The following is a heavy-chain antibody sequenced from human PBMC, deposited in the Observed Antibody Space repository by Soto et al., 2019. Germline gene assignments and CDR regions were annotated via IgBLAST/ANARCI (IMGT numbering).Heavy chain of an antibody. D-gene: IGHD1-1*01. J-gene: IGHJ6*02. CDR2: IIYDNK. V-gene: IGHV3-30*18. Sequence: KLVETGGGVVQPGRSLRLSCVASGFSFSDYGMHWVRQAPGKGLEWVAVIIYDNKYYADSVKGRFTISRDNSKNTLYLQMNSLRDEDTAVYYCAKRVSDNKSGMDVWGQGTTVTVS. CDR1: GFSFSDYG. CDR3: AKRVSDNKSGMDV.